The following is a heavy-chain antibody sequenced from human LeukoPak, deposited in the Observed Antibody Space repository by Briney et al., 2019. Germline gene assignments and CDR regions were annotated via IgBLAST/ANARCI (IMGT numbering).Heavy chain of an antibody. CDR2: IYYSGST. Sequence: NTSETLSLTCTVSGGSISSYYWSWIRQPPGKGLEWIGYIYYSGSTNYNPSLKSRVTISVDTSKNQFSLKLSSVTAADTAVYYCARQKRITMVRGVIITLGDLRGYYFDYWGQGTLVTVSS. J-gene: IGHJ4*02. V-gene: IGHV4-59*08. CDR3: ARQKRITMVRGVIITLGDLRGYYFDY. CDR1: GGSISSYY. D-gene: IGHD3-10*01.